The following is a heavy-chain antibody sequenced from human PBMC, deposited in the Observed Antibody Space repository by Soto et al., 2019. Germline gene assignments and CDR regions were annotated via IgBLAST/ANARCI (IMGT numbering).Heavy chain of an antibody. CDR3: AREGICSSTSCPTSPWFDP. D-gene: IGHD2-2*01. V-gene: IGHV1-69*13. Sequence: SVKVSCKASGGTFSSYAISWVRQAPGQGLEWMGGIIPIFGTANYAQKFQGRVTITADESTSTAYMELSSLRSEDTAVYYCAREGICSSTSCPTSPWFDPWGQGXLVTVYS. J-gene: IGHJ5*02. CDR2: IIPIFGTA. CDR1: GGTFSSYA.